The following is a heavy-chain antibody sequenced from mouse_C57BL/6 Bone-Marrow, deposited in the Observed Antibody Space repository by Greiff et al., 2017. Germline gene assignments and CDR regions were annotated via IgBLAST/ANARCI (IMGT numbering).Heavy chain of an antibody. CDR2: IRSKSNNSAT. V-gene: IGHV10-1*01. CDR1: GFSFNTYA. Sequence: EVQLVESGGGLVQPKGSLKLSCAASGFSFNTYAMNWVRQAPGKGLEWVARIRSKSNNSATYYADSVKDRFTISRDDSESMLYLQMNNLKTEDTAMYYCGRHVPYAMDYWGQGTSVTVSS. J-gene: IGHJ4*01. CDR3: GRHVPYAMDY.